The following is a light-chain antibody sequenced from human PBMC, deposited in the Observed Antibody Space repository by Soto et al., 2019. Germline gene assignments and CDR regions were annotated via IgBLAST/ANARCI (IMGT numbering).Light chain of an antibody. CDR2: GAS. J-gene: IGKJ1*01. V-gene: IGKV3-20*01. CDR1: QSVNSN. Sequence: EIVLTQSPDPLSLSPGERATLSCRASQSVNSNLAWYQQKPGRAPRLLIYGASSRATGIPDRFSGSGSGTDFTLASSRLEPEDLAVYYCQQYGGSPGTFGQGTKVDI. CDR3: QQYGGSPGT.